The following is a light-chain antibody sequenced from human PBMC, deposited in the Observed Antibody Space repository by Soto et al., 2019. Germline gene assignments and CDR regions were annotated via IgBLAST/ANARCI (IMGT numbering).Light chain of an antibody. CDR1: QSVSSTY. Sequence: EIVLTQSPGTLSLSPGERATLSCRASQSVSSTYLAWYQQKPGQAPRVLVYGASNRATGIPDMFSGSGSGTDFTLTISRLEPEDFAVYFCQQYGTSPPFTFGQGTK. CDR2: GAS. J-gene: IGKJ2*01. V-gene: IGKV3-20*01. CDR3: QQYGTSPPFT.